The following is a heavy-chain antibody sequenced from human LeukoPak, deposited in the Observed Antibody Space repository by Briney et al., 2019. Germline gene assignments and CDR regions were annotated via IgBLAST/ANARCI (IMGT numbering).Heavy chain of an antibody. CDR1: GGTFSSYA. D-gene: IGHD6-13*01. CDR3: AKSIAAAGTIYFDY. V-gene: IGHV1-69*13. Sequence: SGKVSCKASGGTFSSYAISWVRQAPGRGLEWMGGIIPIFGTANYAQKFQGRVTITADESTSTAYMELSSLRAEDTAVYYCAKSIAAAGTIYFDYWGQGTLVTVSS. CDR2: IIPIFGTA. J-gene: IGHJ4*02.